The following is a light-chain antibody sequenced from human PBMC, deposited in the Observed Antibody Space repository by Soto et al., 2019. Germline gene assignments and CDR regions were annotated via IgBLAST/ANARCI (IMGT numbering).Light chain of an antibody. Sequence: QSVLTQPASVSGSPGQSITISCTGTSSDIGGYNYVSWYQQHPGKAPKLMIYELSNRPAGVSNRCSGSKSGNTASLTLSGLQAEEEAHYYCSLYTATNTLILGGGTKPPVL. CDR2: ELS. CDR3: SLYTATNTLI. V-gene: IGLV2-14*01. CDR1: SSDIGGYNY. J-gene: IGLJ2*01.